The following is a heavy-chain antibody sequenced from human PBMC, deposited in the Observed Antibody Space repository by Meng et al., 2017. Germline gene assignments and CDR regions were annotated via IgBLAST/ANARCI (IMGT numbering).Heavy chain of an antibody. CDR3: ARDVSGMKFDY. V-gene: IGHV3-43*01. Sequence: GESLKISCAASGFTFDDYTMHWVRQAPGKGLEWVSLISWDGGSTYYADSVKGRFTISRDNSKNSLYLQMNSRRAEDTAVYYCARDVSGMKFDYWGQGTLVTVSS. CDR2: ISWDGGST. J-gene: IGHJ4*02. D-gene: IGHD6-13*01. CDR1: GFTFDDYT.